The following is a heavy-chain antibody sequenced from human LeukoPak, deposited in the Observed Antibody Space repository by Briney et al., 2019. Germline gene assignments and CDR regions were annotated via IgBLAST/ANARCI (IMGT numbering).Heavy chain of an antibody. V-gene: IGHV1-46*01. Sequence: ASVKVSCKASGYTFTRYYMHWVRQAPGQGLEWMGIINPSGGATTYAQKFQGRVTMTRDMSTSTDYMELSSLRSEDTAVYYCARDNSVGDNAWWFDPWGQGTLVIVSS. CDR1: GYTFTRYY. J-gene: IGHJ5*02. CDR3: ARDNSVGDNAWWFDP. D-gene: IGHD1-26*01. CDR2: INPSGGAT.